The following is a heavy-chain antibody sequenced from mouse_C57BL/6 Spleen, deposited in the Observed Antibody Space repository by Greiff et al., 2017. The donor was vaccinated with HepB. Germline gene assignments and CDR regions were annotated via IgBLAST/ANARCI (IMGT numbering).Heavy chain of an antibody. CDR2: LYPGDGDT. J-gene: IGHJ4*01. CDR1: GYAFSSSW. V-gene: IGHV1-82*01. D-gene: IGHD1-1*01. CDR3: APSTTVVARGYAMDY. Sequence: QVQLQQSGPELVKPGASVKISCKASGYAFSSSWMNWVKQRPGKGLEWIGRLYPGDGDTNYNGKFKGKATLTADKSSSTAYMQLSSLTSEDSAVYFCAPSTTVVARGYAMDYWGQGTSVTVSS.